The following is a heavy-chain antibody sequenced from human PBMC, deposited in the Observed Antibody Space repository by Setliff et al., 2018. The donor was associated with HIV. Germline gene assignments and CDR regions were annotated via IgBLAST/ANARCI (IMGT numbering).Heavy chain of an antibody. J-gene: IGHJ4*02. D-gene: IGHD4-4*01. CDR2: ISSRDNTM. V-gene: IGHV3-11*04. Sequence: GGSLRLSCAASGFTFSDFSMSWIRQAPGKGLEWISYISSRDNTMYYADSVKGRFTISRDNAKNSLYLQMNSLRAEDTAVYYCASLGYGNPSWGYWGQGTLVTVSS. CDR3: ASLGYGNPSWGY. CDR1: GFTFSDFS.